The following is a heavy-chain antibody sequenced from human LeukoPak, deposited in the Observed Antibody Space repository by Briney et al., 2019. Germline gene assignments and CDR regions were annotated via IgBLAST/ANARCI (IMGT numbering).Heavy chain of an antibody. CDR2: IYHNGRT. CDR3: ARAFRESFFDY. Sequence: SETLSLTCTVSGYSISSAFYWGWIRQPPGKGLEWIGTIYHNGRTYYNPSLKSRVTISLDTSKNQFSLDLTSVTAADTALYYCARAFRESFFDYWGQGTLVTVSS. J-gene: IGHJ4*02. CDR1: GYSISSAFY. V-gene: IGHV4-38-2*02.